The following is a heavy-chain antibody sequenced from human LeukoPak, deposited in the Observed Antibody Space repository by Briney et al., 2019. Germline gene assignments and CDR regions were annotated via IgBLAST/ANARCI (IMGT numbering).Heavy chain of an antibody. D-gene: IGHD1-26*01. V-gene: IGHV3-23*01. CDR3: ASRVGAAIDY. CDR1: GFTFNNYA. J-gene: IGHJ4*02. CDR2: VSGSGGST. Sequence: GGSLRLSCAASGFTFNNYAMTWVRQAPGKGLEWVSAVSGSGGSTYYADSVKGRFTISRDNSKNTLYLQMNSLRAEDTAVYYCASRVGAAIDYWGQGTLVTVSS.